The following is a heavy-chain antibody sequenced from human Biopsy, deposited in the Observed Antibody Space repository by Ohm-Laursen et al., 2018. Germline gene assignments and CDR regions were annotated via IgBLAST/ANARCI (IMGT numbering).Heavy chain of an antibody. J-gene: IGHJ2*01. V-gene: IGHV4-34*01. CDR3: ASAGYNPDWNFDL. Sequence: GTLSLTCAVYNVSFSSFYWSWIRQPPGKGLEWIGEISHTGSTNYNPPLKSRVFMSVDTSKKQFSLRLSSVTAADTAVYYCASAGYNPDWNFDLWGRGTRVTVSS. D-gene: IGHD5-24*01. CDR2: ISHTGST. CDR1: NVSFSSFY.